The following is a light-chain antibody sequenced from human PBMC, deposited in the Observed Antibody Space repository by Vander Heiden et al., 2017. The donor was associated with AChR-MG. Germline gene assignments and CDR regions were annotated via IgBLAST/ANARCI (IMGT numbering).Light chain of an antibody. CDR3: NSRDSSGNHWV. J-gene: IGLJ3*02. Sequence: SSELTQDPAVSVALAQTVRITCPGDSLRTYYASWYQQKPGQAPVLVIYGKNNRPSGIPDRFSGSSSGNTASLTITGAQAEDEADYYCNSRDSSGNHWVFGGGTKLTVL. V-gene: IGLV3-19*01. CDR2: GKN. CDR1: SLRTYY.